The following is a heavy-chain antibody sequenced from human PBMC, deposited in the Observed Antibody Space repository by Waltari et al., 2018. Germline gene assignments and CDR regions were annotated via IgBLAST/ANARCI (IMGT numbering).Heavy chain of an antibody. D-gene: IGHD4-17*01. CDR2: ISSSSSYI. V-gene: IGHV3-21*01. J-gene: IGHJ4*02. CDR3: ARDSRYYGDYRGGLDY. Sequence: EVQLVESGGGLVKPGGSLRLSCAASGFTFSSYSMNWVRQAPGKGLEWVSSISSSSSYIYYADSVKCRFTISRDNAKNSLYLQMNSLRAEDTAVYYCARDSRYYGDYRGGLDYWGQGTLVTVSS. CDR1: GFTFSSYS.